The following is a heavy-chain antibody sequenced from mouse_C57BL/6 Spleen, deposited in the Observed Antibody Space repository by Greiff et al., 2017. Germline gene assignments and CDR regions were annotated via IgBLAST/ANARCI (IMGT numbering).Heavy chain of an antibody. CDR2: ISDGGSYT. D-gene: IGHD2-3*01. CDR3: ARASDGYKEYFDV. Sequence: DVKLVESGGGLVKPGGSLKLSCAASGFTFSSYAMSWVRQTPEKRLEWVATISDGGSYTYYPDNVKGRFTISRDNAKNNLYLQMSHLKSEDTAMYYCARASDGYKEYFDVWGTGTTVTVSS. CDR1: GFTFSSYA. V-gene: IGHV5-4*03. J-gene: IGHJ1*03.